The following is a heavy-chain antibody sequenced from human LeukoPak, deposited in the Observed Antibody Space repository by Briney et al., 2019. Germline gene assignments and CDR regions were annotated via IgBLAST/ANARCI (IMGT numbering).Heavy chain of an antibody. CDR3: VRDKGDGTRPSSERFDY. CDR1: GGSISTRDW. CDR2: IYHSGST. J-gene: IGHJ4*02. Sequence: SETLSLTCIFSGGSISTRDWWSWVRQPPGKGLEWIGEIYHSGSTNYNPSLKSRVTMSVDESKNQFSLKLSSVTAADTAVYYCVRDKGDGTRPSSERFDYWGQGTLVTVSS. D-gene: IGHD5-24*01. V-gene: IGHV4-4*02.